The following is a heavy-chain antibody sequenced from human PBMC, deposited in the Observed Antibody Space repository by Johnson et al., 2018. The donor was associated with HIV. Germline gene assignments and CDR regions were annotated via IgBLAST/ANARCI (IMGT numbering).Heavy chain of an antibody. Sequence: QVLLVESGGDVVQPGRSLRLSCAASGFTFRSYAMHWVRQAPGKGLEWVAAIGYDGSNKYYADSVKGRFTVSRDNSKNTLFLQMDNLRAEDTAVYYCARRDDIRNGAFDIWGQGTMVTVSS. CDR2: IGYDGSNK. V-gene: IGHV3-30*04. J-gene: IGHJ3*02. CDR1: GFTFRSYA. CDR3: ARRDDIRNGAFDI. D-gene: IGHD3-22*01.